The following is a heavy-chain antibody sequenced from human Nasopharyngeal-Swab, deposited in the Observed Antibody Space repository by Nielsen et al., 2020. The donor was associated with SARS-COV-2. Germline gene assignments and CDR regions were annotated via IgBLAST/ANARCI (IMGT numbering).Heavy chain of an antibody. J-gene: IGHJ6*02. D-gene: IGHD3-16*01. CDR2: IYYSGST. V-gene: IGHV4-59*01. CDR3: ARVEGGFYRPYYYGMDV. Sequence: WIRQPPGKGLEWIGYIYYSGSTNYNPSLKSRVTISVDTSKNQFSLKLSSVTAADTVVYYCARVEGGFYRPYYYGMDVWGQGTTVTVSS.